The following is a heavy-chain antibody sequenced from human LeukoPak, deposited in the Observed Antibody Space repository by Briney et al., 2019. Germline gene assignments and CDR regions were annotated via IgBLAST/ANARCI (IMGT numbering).Heavy chain of an antibody. J-gene: IGHJ3*02. D-gene: IGHD1-26*01. CDR1: GYTFTSYY. CDR3: ARAGWELFEAFDI. V-gene: IGHV1-46*01. Sequence: ASVKVCCKASGYTFTSYYMHWVRQAPGQGLEWMGIINPSGGSTNYAQKLQGRVTMTTDTSTSTAYMELRSLRSDDTAVYYCARAGWELFEAFDIWGQGTMVTVSS. CDR2: INPSGGST.